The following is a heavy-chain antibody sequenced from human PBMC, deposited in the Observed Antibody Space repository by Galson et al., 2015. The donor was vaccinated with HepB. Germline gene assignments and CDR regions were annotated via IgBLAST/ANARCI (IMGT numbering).Heavy chain of an antibody. CDR2: INPSGGST. D-gene: IGHD6-13*01. J-gene: IGHJ3*02. CDR3: ARAVWESSSWVAAFDI. V-gene: IGHV1-46*03. CDR1: GYTFTSYY. Sequence: SVKVSCKASGYTFTSYYMHLVRQAPGQGLEWMGIINPSGGSTSYAQKFQGRVTMTRDTSTSTVYMELSSLRSEDTAVYYCARAVWESSSWVAAFDIWGQGTMVTVSS.